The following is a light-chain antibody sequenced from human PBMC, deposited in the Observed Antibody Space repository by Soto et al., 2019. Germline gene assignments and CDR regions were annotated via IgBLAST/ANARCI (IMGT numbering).Light chain of an antibody. CDR3: MQGTHWPIT. CDR1: QSVSSN. J-gene: IGKJ5*01. V-gene: IGKV3-15*01. Sequence: EIVMTQSPVTLSVSPGERVTLSCRASQSVSSNLAWYQQKPGQAPSLLIYGAFTRATGIPARFSGSGSGTDFALKISRVEAEDVGVYYCMQGTHWPITFGQGTRLEIK. CDR2: GAF.